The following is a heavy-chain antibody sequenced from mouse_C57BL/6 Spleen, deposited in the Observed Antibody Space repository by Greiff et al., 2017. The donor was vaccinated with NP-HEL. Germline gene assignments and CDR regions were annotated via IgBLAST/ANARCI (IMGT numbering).Heavy chain of an antibody. V-gene: IGHV1-69*01. D-gene: IGHD1-1*01. CDR2: IDPSDSYT. CDR3: ARHYGSSYYFDY. J-gene: IGHJ2*01. CDR1: GYTFTSYW. Sequence: QVHVKQPGAELVMPGASVKLSCKASGYTFTSYWMHWVKQRPGQGLEWIGEIDPSDSYTNYNQKFKGKSTLTVDKSSSTAYMQLSSLTSEDSAVYYCARHYGSSYYFDYWGQGTTLTVSS.